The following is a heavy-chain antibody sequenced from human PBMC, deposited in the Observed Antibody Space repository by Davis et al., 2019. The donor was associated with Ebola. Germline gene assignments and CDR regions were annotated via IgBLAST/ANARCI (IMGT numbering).Heavy chain of an antibody. J-gene: IGHJ6*04. D-gene: IGHD2-15*01. V-gene: IGHV1-18*04. Sequence: ASVKVSCKASGYTFTSYGITWVRQAPGQGLEWMGWINPHNGNTNYAQNVQGRVTMTTDTSTSTAYMELRSLRSDDTAVYYCARLLEGYCSGGSCYPRLYYYYGMDVWGKGTTVTVSS. CDR3: ARLLEGYCSGGSCYPRLYYYYGMDV. CDR2: INPHNGNT. CDR1: GYTFTSYG.